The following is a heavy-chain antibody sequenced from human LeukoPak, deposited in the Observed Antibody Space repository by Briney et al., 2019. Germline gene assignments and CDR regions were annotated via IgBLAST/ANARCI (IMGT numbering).Heavy chain of an antibody. CDR2: IWYDGGYK. V-gene: IGHV3-33*08. CDR3: ARNYYDSSGYQEATFNY. Sequence: GGSLRLSCAASGFTFSSHWMSWVRQAPGKGLEWVAGIWYDGGYKYYADSVKGRFTISRDNSKNTLFLQMDSLRAEDTAVYYCARNYYDSSGYQEATFNYWGQGTLVSVSS. CDR1: GFTFSSHW. J-gene: IGHJ4*02. D-gene: IGHD3-22*01.